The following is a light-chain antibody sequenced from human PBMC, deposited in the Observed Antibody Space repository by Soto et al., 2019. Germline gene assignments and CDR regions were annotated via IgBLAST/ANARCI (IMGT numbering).Light chain of an antibody. CDR3: QQYSSQPPLT. J-gene: IGKJ4*01. Sequence: DIQMTQSPSSLSASVGDRVTFTCRASQVFTNYLAWFQQKPGKAPKSLLYAVSSLHSGGPSKFSGSGSATDVTLTISSLQPEDFATCSCQQYSSQPPLTFGGGTKVEIK. CDR2: AVS. CDR1: QVFTNY. V-gene: IGKV1-16*02.